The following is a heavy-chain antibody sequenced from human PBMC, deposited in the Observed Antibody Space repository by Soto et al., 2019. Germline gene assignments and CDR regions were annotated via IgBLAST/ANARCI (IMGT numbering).Heavy chain of an antibody. CDR2: IYSGGDT. V-gene: IGHV3-53*02. J-gene: IGHJ4*02. Sequence: EVHLVETGGGLIQPGGSLRLSCAASGFTVNNTYMSWVRQPPGKGLEWVSIIYSGGDTYYADSVKGRFTISRDSFKNTVYIQMNNLRAEDTAVYYCARGDPFAVWGQGTLVTVSS. CDR1: GFTVNNTY. CDR3: ARGDPFAV.